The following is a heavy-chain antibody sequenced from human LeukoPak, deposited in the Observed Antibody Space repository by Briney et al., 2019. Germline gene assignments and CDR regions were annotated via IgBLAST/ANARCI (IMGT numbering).Heavy chain of an antibody. V-gene: IGHV3-23*01. J-gene: IGHJ4*02. CDR1: GFTFSSYA. CDR2: ISGSGGST. D-gene: IGHD3-10*01. Sequence: GGSLRLSCAASGFTFSSYAMSWVRQAPGKGLEWVSAISGSGGSTYYADSVKGRFTISRDNSKNTLYLQMNSLRAEDTAVYYCAEIISAHYGSGNEYWGQGTLVTVSS. CDR3: AEIISAHYGSGNEY.